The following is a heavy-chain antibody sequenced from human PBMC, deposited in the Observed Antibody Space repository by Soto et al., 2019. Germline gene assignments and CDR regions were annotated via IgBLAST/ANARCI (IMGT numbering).Heavy chain of an antibody. Sequence: QVQLQESGPGLVKPSGTLSRTCAVSGGSISSTNWWTWVRQPPGKGLEWIGEIYHTGSTNYNPSLKSRVTISVDESKNQFSLRLTSVTAADTAVYYCARDADGFDCWCQGTLVTVSS. CDR1: GGSISSTNW. CDR2: IYHTGST. J-gene: IGHJ4*02. CDR3: ARDADGFDC. V-gene: IGHV4-4*02.